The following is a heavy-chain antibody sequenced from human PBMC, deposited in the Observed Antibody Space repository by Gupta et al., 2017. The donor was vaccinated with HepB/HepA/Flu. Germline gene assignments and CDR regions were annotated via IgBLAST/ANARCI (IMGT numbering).Heavy chain of an antibody. J-gene: IGHJ4*02. Sequence: EVQLVESGGGLVKPGGSLRLSCAASGFTFSSYSMKWVRQAPGKGLEWVSSISSSSSYIYYADSVKGRFTISRDNAKNSLYLQMNSLRAEDTAVYYCARDFCSSTSCYLCDYWGQGTLVTVSS. V-gene: IGHV3-21*01. CDR1: GFTFSSYS. D-gene: IGHD2-2*01. CDR3: ARDFCSSTSCYLCDY. CDR2: ISSSSSYI.